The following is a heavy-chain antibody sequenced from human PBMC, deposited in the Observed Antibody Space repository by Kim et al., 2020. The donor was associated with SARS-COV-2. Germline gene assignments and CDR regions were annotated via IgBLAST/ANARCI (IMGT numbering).Heavy chain of an antibody. D-gene: IGHD1-26*01. Sequence: ASVKVSCKTSGYKFSDYAVVWMRQAPGQGPEWMGWISGYDSHTNYAEKFQGRVTLTTDTSTNTAYLELRNLRPDDTAVYFCAREDLDAARVLYYYFDYWG. CDR1: GYKFSDYA. V-gene: IGHV1-18*01. J-gene: IGHJ4*01. CDR3: AREDLDAARVLYYYFDY. CDR2: ISGYDSHT.